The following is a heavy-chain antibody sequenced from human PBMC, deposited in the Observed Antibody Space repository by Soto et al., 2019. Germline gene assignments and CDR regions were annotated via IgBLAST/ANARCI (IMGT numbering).Heavy chain of an antibody. CDR1: GFIFSSYA. D-gene: IGHD6-6*01. J-gene: IGHJ5*02. V-gene: IGHV3-30-3*01. Sequence: QVQLEESGGGVVQPGRSLSLSCAASGFIFSSYAMHWVRQAPGKGLEWMAGISYDGSNKHYADSVKGQFTISRDDSKNTLYLPMNSLRLEDTAVYYCARDQSSRAPWGQGTLVTVSS. CDR3: ARDQSSRAP. CDR2: ISYDGSNK.